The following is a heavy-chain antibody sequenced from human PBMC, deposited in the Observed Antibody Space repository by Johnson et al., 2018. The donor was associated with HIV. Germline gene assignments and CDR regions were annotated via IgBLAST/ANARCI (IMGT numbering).Heavy chain of an antibody. CDR2: IFSGGST. D-gene: IGHD6-13*01. V-gene: IGHV3-66*01. CDR1: GFIVSSNY. Sequence: VQLVESGGGLVQPGGSLRLSCAASGFIVSSNYMSWVRQAPGKGLECVSVIFSGGSTYYADSVNGRFTISRDNSKNTLYLQMNSLRAEDTAVYYCAREQTNSWPGDAFDIWGQGTMVTVSS. J-gene: IGHJ3*02. CDR3: AREQTNSWPGDAFDI.